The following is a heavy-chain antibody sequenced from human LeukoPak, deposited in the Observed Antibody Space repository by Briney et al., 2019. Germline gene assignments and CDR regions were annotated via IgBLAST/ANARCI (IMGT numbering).Heavy chain of an antibody. J-gene: IGHJ4*02. Sequence: GGSLRLSCAASGFTFSSHSMNWVRQAPGKGLEWVSYISSSSSTIYYADSVKGRFTISRDNAKNSLYLQMNSLRAEDTAVYYCARGAYYYEDWGQGTLVAVSS. D-gene: IGHD3-22*01. V-gene: IGHV3-48*01. CDR3: ARGAYYYED. CDR2: ISSSSSTI. CDR1: GFTFSSHS.